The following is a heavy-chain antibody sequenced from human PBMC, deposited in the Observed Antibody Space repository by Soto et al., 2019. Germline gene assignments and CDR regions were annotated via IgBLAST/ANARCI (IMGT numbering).Heavy chain of an antibody. CDR1: AYTFSDYY. Sequence: ASVKVSCKSSAYTFSDYYIHWVRQVPGQGPEWMGWINPNNGGTNYAHKFQGRVTMTRDTSISTAYMELSRLRSDDTAVYYCARAHTSSSGVDYWGQGTLVTVSS. D-gene: IGHD6-6*01. CDR3: ARAHTSSSGVDY. CDR2: INPNNGGT. J-gene: IGHJ4*02. V-gene: IGHV1-2*02.